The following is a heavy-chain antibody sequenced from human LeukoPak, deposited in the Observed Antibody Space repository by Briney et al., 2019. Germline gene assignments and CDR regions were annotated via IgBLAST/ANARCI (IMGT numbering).Heavy chain of an antibody. Sequence: ASVKVSCKASGYTFTSYDINWVRQATGQGLEWMGWMNPNSGNTAYAQKFQGRVTITRNTSISTAYMELSSLRSEDTAVYYCARTHGYSYGVYFDYWGQGTLVTVSS. V-gene: IGHV1-8*03. CDR3: ARTHGYSYGVYFDY. CDR2: MNPNSGNT. J-gene: IGHJ4*02. D-gene: IGHD5-18*01. CDR1: GYTFTSYD.